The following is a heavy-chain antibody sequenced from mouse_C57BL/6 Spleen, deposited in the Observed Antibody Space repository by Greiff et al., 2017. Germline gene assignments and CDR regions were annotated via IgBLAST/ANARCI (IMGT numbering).Heavy chain of an antibody. J-gene: IGHJ2*01. D-gene: IGHD2-4*01. Sequence: QVQLQQPGAELVKPGASVKLSCKASGYTFTSYWMHWVKQSPGRGLEWIGRIDPSSGGTKYNEKFKSKATLTVDKPSSTAYMQLSSLTSEDSAVYCCARGPTMITAYFDYWGQGTTLTVSS. V-gene: IGHV1-72*01. CDR1: GYTFTSYW. CDR2: IDPSSGGT. CDR3: ARGPTMITAYFDY.